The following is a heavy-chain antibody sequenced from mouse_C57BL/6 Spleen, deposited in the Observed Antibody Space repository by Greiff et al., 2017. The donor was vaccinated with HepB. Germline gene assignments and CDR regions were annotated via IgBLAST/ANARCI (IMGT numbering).Heavy chain of an antibody. CDR3: ARSRTGTNYYAMDY. J-gene: IGHJ4*01. Sequence: QVQLQQPGAELVRPGSSVKLSCKASGYTFTSYWMHWVKQRPIQGLDWIGNIDPSDSETHYNQKFKDKATLTVDKSSSTAYMQLSSLTSEDSAVYYCARSRTGTNYYAMDYWGQGTSVTVSS. V-gene: IGHV1-52*01. CDR1: GYTFTSYW. D-gene: IGHD4-1*01. CDR2: IDPSDSET.